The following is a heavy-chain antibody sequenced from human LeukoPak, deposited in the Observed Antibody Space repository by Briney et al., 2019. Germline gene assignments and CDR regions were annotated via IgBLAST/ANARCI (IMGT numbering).Heavy chain of an antibody. D-gene: IGHD3-22*01. V-gene: IGHV5-51*01. CDR2: IYPGDSDT. CDR3: ARPYDSSGYHGDY. CDR1: GYTFAKYW. Sequence: GESLKISCQASGYTFAKYWIGWVRQMPGKGLEWMGIIYPGDSDTRYSPSFQGQVTISADKSISTAYLQWSSLKASDTAMYYCARPYDSSGYHGDYWGQGTLVTVSS. J-gene: IGHJ4*02.